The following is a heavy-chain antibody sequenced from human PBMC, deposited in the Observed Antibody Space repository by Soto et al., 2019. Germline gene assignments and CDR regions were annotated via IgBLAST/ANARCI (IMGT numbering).Heavy chain of an antibody. CDR1: GFTFSSYA. CDR3: ARGRGAAADYFDF. J-gene: IGHJ4*02. Sequence: GGSLRLSCAASGFTFSSYAMNWVRQAPGKGLEWVSVISGSGDSTYYADSVKGRFTISSDNAKNSLFLQMNSLRAEDTAVYYCARGRGAAADYFDFWGQGTLVTVSS. V-gene: IGHV3-23*01. D-gene: IGHD6-13*01. CDR2: ISGSGDST.